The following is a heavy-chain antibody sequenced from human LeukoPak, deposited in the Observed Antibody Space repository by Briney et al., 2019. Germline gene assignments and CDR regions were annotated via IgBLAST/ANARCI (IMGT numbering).Heavy chain of an antibody. CDR3: ARDRGRAPFDP. CDR1: GYTFTSYG. CDR2: ISAHNGDT. D-gene: IGHD3-10*01. V-gene: IGHV1-18*01. Sequence: ASVKVSCKASGYTFTSYGISWVRQAPGQGLEWIGWISAHNGDTHYAQNLQGRVTMTTDTSTSTAYMELRSLRSDDTAVYYCARDRGRAPFDPWGQGTLVTVSS. J-gene: IGHJ5*02.